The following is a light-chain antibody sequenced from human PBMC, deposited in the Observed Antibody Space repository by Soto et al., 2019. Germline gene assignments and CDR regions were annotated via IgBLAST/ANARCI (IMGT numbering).Light chain of an antibody. CDR3: YQYGSTPPT. CDR1: QTVRNNY. V-gene: IGKV3-20*01. Sequence: EFVLTQSPGTLSLSPGERATLSCRASQTVRNNYLAWYQQQPGQARRLLIYDASSRXTGIPDRFSGSGSGTDFTLTISRLEPEDFVMFYCYQYGSTPPTFGQGTKVDIK. J-gene: IGKJ1*01. CDR2: DAS.